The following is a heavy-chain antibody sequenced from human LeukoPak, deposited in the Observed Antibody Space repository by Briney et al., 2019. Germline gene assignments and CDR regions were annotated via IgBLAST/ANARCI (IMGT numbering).Heavy chain of an antibody. CDR1: GGSFSGYY. CDR2: INHSGST. Sequence: ETLSLTCAVYGGSFSGYYWSWIRQPPGKGLEWIGEINHSGSTNYNPSLKSRVTISVDTSKNQFSLKLSSVTAADTAVYYCARGRLRAAGTPGYFDYWGQGTLVTVSS. J-gene: IGHJ4*02. V-gene: IGHV4-34*01. D-gene: IGHD6-13*01. CDR3: ARGRLRAAGTPGYFDY.